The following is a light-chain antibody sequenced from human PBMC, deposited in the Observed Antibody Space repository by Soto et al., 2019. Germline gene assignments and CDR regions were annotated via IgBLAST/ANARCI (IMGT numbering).Light chain of an antibody. CDR2: GAS. Sequence: EIVLTQSPGTLSLSPVERATLSCRASQSFRSSYLAWYQQKPGQAPRLLIFGASTSATGIPDRLSRSESGTDFTLTISRLEPEDFAMYYCQQYHTSPITFGHGTRLEIK. CDR1: QSFRSSY. CDR3: QQYHTSPIT. V-gene: IGKV3-20*01. J-gene: IGKJ5*01.